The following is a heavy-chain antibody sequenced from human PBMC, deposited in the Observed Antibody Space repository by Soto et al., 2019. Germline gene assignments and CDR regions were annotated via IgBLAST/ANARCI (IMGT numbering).Heavy chain of an antibody. CDR3: ARSYSSGWSHYFDY. D-gene: IGHD6-19*01. CDR2: IYYSGST. CDR1: GGSISSYY. V-gene: IGHV4-59*01. Sequence: SEALSVTCPVSGGSISSYYWSWIRQPPGKGLEWIGYIYYSGSTNYNPSLKSRVTISVDTSKNQFSLKLSSVTAADTAVYYCARSYSSGWSHYFDYWGQGTLVTVSS. J-gene: IGHJ4*02.